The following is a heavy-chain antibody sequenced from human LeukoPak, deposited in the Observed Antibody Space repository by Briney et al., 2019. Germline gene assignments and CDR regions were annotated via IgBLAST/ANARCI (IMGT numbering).Heavy chain of an antibody. V-gene: IGHV3-9*01. J-gene: IGHJ4*02. Sequence: PGRSLRLSCAASGFTFDDYAMHWVRQAPGKGLEWVSGISRNSGSIGYADSVKGRFTISRDNAKNSLYLQMNSLRAEDTALYYCAHIAAAGTTSDNWGQGTLVTVSS. CDR3: AHIAAAGTTSDN. CDR2: ISRNSGSI. D-gene: IGHD6-13*01. CDR1: GFTFDDYA.